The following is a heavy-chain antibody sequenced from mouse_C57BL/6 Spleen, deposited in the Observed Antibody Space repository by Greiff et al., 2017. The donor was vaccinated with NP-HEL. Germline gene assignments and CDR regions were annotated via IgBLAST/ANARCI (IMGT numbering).Heavy chain of an antibody. CDR2: ISSGSSTI. V-gene: IGHV5-17*01. D-gene: IGHD1-1*01. CDR3: ARDHGSSYGYAMDY. J-gene: IGHJ4*01. CDR1: GFTFSDYG. Sequence: DVKLVESGGGLVKPGGSLKLSCAASGFTFSDYGMHWVRQAPEKGLEWVAYISSGSSTIYYADTVKGRFTISRDNAKNTLFLQMTRLRSEDTAMYYCARDHGSSYGYAMDYWGQGTSVTVSS.